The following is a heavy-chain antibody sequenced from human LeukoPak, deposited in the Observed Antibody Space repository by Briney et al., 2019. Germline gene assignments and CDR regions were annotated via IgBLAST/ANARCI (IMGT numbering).Heavy chain of an antibody. CDR2: IYPGDSDT. CDR1: GYSFTSYW. CDR3: ARLSSPYDSSGYYDLGFDY. Sequence: GGSLQISCKGSGYSFTSYWIGWVRPVPGKGLEGMGIIYPGDSDTRYSPSFQGQVTISADKSISTAYLQWSSLKASDTAMYYCARLSSPYDSSGYYDLGFDYWGQGTLVTVSS. J-gene: IGHJ4*02. V-gene: IGHV5-51*01. D-gene: IGHD3-22*01.